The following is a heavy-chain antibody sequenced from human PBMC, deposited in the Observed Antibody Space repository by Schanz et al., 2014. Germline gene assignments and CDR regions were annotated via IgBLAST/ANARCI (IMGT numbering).Heavy chain of an antibody. CDR3: ARDRRNADLDY. J-gene: IGHJ4*02. D-gene: IGHD1-1*01. V-gene: IGHV3-23*01. Sequence: DVQLLESGGGLVQPGGSLRLSCAASGFTFTNYAMSWVRQAPGKGLEWVSLISASGGTTYYADSVKGRFTISRDNSKNTLYLQMNSLRAEDTALYYCARDRRNADLDYWGQGTLVIVSS. CDR1: GFTFTNYA. CDR2: ISASGGTT.